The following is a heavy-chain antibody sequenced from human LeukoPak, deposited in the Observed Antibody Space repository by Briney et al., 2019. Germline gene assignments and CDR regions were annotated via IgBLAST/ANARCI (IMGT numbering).Heavy chain of an antibody. D-gene: IGHD3-10*01. V-gene: IGHV4-38-2*02. Sequence: SETLSLTCTVSGYSISSGYYWGWIRQPPGKGLEWIGYIHYSGSTNYNPSLKSRVTISVDTSKNQFSLKLSSVTAADTAVYYCARGGYYGSGNDFRFDPWGQGTLVTVSS. CDR2: IHYSGST. J-gene: IGHJ5*02. CDR3: ARGGYYGSGNDFRFDP. CDR1: GYSISSGYY.